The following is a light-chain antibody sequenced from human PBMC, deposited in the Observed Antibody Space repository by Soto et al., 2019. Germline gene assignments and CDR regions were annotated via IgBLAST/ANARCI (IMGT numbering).Light chain of an antibody. Sequence: EIVMTQSPATLSVSPGERATLSCRASQSVSSNLAWYQQKPGQAPRLLIYGASTRATGIPARFGGSGSGTEFTLTISSLQSEDFAVYSCQQYNNWPLTFGGGTKVDIK. J-gene: IGKJ4*01. CDR3: QQYNNWPLT. CDR2: GAS. CDR1: QSVSSN. V-gene: IGKV3-15*01.